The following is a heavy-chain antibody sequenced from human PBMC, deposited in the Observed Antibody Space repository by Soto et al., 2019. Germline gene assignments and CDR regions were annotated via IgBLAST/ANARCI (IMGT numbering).Heavy chain of an antibody. D-gene: IGHD1-26*01. CDR1: GGSVSSSSYY. J-gene: IGHJ4*02. V-gene: IGHV4-39*01. CDR3: AGRRAGDYYFDY. Sequence: KASETLSLTCTVSGGSVSSSSYYWGWIRQPPGKRLEWIGTIYYTGSTSYSPSLKSRVTISVDTSKTQFSLNLKSVTAADTAVYYCAGRRAGDYYFDYWGQGTLVTVSS. CDR2: IYYTGST.